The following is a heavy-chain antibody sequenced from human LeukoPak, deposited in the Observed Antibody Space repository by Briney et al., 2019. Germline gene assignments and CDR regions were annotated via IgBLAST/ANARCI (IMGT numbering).Heavy chain of an antibody. CDR1: GGTLSSYA. Sequence: SVKVSCKASGGTLSSYAINWVRQAPGQGLERMGRIIPIFGTTNYAQKFQGRVTTTTDESTSTAYMELSSLRSEDTAVYYCARLADYFDYWGQGTLVTVSS. CDR3: ARLADYFDY. V-gene: IGHV1-69*05. J-gene: IGHJ4*02. CDR2: IIPIFGTT.